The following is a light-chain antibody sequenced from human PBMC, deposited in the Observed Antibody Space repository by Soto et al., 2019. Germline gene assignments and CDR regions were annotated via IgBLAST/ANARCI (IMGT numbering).Light chain of an antibody. Sequence: EIVLTQSPGTLSLSPGERATLSCRASQSVSSSYLAWYQQKPGQATRLLIYGASSRATGTPDRFSGSGSGTDFTLTISRLGPEDFAVYYCQQYGTSPGFSFGQGTKLEIK. V-gene: IGKV3-20*01. CDR1: QSVSSSY. CDR2: GAS. J-gene: IGKJ2*01. CDR3: QQYGTSPGFS.